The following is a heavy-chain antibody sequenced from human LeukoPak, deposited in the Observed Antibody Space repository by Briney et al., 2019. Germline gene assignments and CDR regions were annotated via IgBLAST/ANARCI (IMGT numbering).Heavy chain of an antibody. J-gene: IGHJ4*02. CDR2: ISGSGGST. Sequence: GGSLRLSCAASEFTFSSYAMNWVRQAPGKGLEWVSSISGSGGSTYYADSVKGRFTISRDNSKNTLHLQMNSLRAEDTAVYYCAKGPITKIDYWGQGTLVTVSS. D-gene: IGHD3-22*01. V-gene: IGHV3-23*01. CDR3: AKGPITKIDY. CDR1: EFTFSSYA.